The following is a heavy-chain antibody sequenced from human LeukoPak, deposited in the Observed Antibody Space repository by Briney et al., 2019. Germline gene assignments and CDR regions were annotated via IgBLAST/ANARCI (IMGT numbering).Heavy chain of an antibody. CDR3: AKWGDYDVLTGYYVSHY. Sequence: PGGSLRLSCAASGFTFSNYAMSWVRQAPGKGLEWVSAITGSGSGIYYADSMRSRFTISRDNSKNTLYLQINSLRAEDTAVYYCAKWGDYDVLTGYYVSHYWGQGTLVTVSS. D-gene: IGHD3-9*01. CDR2: ITGSGSGI. CDR1: GFTFSNYA. J-gene: IGHJ4*02. V-gene: IGHV3-23*01.